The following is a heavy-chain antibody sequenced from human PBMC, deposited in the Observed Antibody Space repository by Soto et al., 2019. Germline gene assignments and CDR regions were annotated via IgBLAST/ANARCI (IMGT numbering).Heavy chain of an antibody. Sequence: GGSLRLSCAASGFTVISNYVSWVRQAPGKGPELVSFTYSGGNTDYADSVKGRFTTSSDNSKNTLYLEMNNLRSEDTAVYYCARVGGDGYTLYRYYFDYWGQGTLVTSPQ. CDR3: ARVGGDGYTLYRYYFDY. CDR2: TYSGGNT. V-gene: IGHV3-53*05. D-gene: IGHD5-12*01. CDR1: GFTVISNY. J-gene: IGHJ4*02.